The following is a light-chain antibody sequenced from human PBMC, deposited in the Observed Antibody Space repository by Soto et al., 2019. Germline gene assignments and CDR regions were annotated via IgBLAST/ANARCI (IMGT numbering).Light chain of an antibody. CDR2: GAS. J-gene: IGKJ1*01. Sequence: EIVLTQSPGTLSLSPGERATLSCRASQSVSSNLAWYQQKPGQAPRLLIYGASTRETGIPARFSGSGSGTEFTLTISSLQSEDFAVYYCQQYNNWPRTFGQGTKVDIK. CDR3: QQYNNWPRT. V-gene: IGKV3-15*01. CDR1: QSVSSN.